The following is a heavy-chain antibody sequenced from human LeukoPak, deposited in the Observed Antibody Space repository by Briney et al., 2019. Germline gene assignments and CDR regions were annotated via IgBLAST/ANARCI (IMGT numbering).Heavy chain of an antibody. CDR1: GFTFSGYA. CDR3: AKTGGIGISVAH. D-gene: IGHD6-19*01. V-gene: IGHV3-23*01. CDR2: ISGSGGST. J-gene: IGHJ4*02. Sequence: GGSLRLSCAASGFTFSGYAMSWVRQAPGKGLEGVSGISGSGGSTYYADSVKGRFTISRDNSKNTLYLQVNSLRAEDTAVYYCAKTGGIGISVAHWGQGTLVTVSS.